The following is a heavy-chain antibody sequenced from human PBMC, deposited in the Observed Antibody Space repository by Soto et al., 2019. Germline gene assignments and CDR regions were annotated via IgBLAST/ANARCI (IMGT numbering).Heavy chain of an antibody. V-gene: IGHV3-49*04. CDR1: GFSFGDYA. CDR3: ARDSNLSGWFDP. J-gene: IGHJ5*02. CDR2: ITSKAYGATT. D-gene: IGHD3-10*01. Sequence: PGGSLRLSCTASGFSFGDYAMSWVRQAPGKGLEWVGFITSKAYGATTKYAASVEGRFTISRDDSKGIAYLQMNSLRAEDTAVYYCARDSNLSGWFDPWGQGTLVTVSS.